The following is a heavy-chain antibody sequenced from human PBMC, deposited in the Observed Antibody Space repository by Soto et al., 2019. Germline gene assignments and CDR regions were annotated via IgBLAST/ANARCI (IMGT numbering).Heavy chain of an antibody. V-gene: IGHV1-69*13. Sequence: GASVKVSCKASGGTFSSYAISWVRLAPGQGLEWMGGIIPIFGTANYAQKFQGRVTITADESTSTAYMELSSLRSEDTAVYYCASSRYSSGWYLAPAFDIWGQGTMVTVSS. J-gene: IGHJ3*02. D-gene: IGHD6-19*01. CDR2: IIPIFGTA. CDR1: GGTFSSYA. CDR3: ASSRYSSGWYLAPAFDI.